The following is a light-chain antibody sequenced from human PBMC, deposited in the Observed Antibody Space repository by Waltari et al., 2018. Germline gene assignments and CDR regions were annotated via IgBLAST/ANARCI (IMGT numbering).Light chain of an antibody. CDR3: QQVYSFPLT. CDR2: GAS. CDR1: QGISRS. J-gene: IGKJ4*01. V-gene: IGKV1-9*01. Sequence: IHLTQSPSSLSASGGDRVTSSCRASQGISRSLAWYQQKPGKAPKFLIYGASTLHSGVASRFSGSGSGTDFTLTISSLQPEDFGTYSCQQVYSFPLTFGGGTKVEI.